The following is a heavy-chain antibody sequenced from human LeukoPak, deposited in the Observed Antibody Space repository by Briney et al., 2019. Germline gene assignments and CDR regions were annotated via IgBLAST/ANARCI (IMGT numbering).Heavy chain of an antibody. CDR3: ARRGYCSSTSCYGSWFDP. CDR1: GFTFSSYW. J-gene: IGHJ5*02. D-gene: IGHD2-2*01. Sequence: SGGSLRLSCAASGFTFSSYWMSWVRQAPGKGLEWVANIKQDGSEKYYVGSVKGRFTISRDNAKNSLYLQMNSLRAEDTAVYYCARRGYCSSTSCYGSWFDPWGQGTLVTVSS. CDR2: IKQDGSEK. V-gene: IGHV3-7*03.